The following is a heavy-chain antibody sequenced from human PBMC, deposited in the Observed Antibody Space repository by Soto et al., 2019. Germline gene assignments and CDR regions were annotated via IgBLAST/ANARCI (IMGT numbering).Heavy chain of an antibody. J-gene: IGHJ4*02. Sequence: GASVKVSCKASGYTFTSYAMHWVRQAPGQRLAWMGWIPAGNGTTTYSQKFQGRVTLTRDTSASTAYMELSSLRSEDTAVEFCARGRYYDFWGGYSAFDYWGQGTLVTVSS. CDR2: IPAGNGTT. D-gene: IGHD3-3*01. V-gene: IGHV1-3*01. CDR3: ARGRYYDFWGGYSAFDY. CDR1: GYTFTSYA.